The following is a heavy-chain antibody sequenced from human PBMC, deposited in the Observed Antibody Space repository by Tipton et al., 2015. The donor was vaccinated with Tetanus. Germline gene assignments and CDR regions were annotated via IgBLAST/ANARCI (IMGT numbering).Heavy chain of an antibody. Sequence: LRLSCTVTGDSVSTGNFYWSWIRQPPGKGLEWIAFIHHSGLAFSKPSLKSRVSISIDTSQNQFSLRLTSVTAADTAVYFCARNVYTVTNDAFDIWGHGTLVNVSS. CDR3: ARNVYTVTNDAFDI. CDR1: GDSVSTGNFY. J-gene: IGHJ3*02. V-gene: IGHV4-30-4*01. CDR2: IHHSGLA. D-gene: IGHD4-11*01.